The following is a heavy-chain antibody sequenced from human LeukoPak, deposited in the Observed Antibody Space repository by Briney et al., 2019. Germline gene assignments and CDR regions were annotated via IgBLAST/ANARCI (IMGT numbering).Heavy chain of an antibody. CDR2: INPSGGST. D-gene: IGHD6-19*01. CDR3: ARVGGSSGWPDAEYFQH. CDR1: GYTFTSYY. V-gene: IGHV1-46*01. Sequence: ASVKVSCKASGYTFTSYYMHWVRQAPGQGLEWMGIINPSGGSTSYAQKFQGRVTITRDMSTSTVYMELSSLRSEDTAVYYCARVGGSSGWPDAEYFQHWGQGTLVTVSS. J-gene: IGHJ1*01.